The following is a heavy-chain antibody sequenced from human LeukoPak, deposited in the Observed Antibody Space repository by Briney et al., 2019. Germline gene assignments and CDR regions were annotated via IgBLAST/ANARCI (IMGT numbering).Heavy chain of an antibody. D-gene: IGHD6-19*01. CDR2: INAGNGNT. Sequence: WASVNVSCKASGYTFTSYAMHWVRQAPGQRLEWMGWINAGNGNTKYSQKFQGRVTITRDTSASTAYMELSSLRSEDTAVYYCARFSSGWYGWFDPWGQGTLVTVSS. CDR1: GYTFTSYA. J-gene: IGHJ5*02. V-gene: IGHV1-3*01. CDR3: ARFSSGWYGWFDP.